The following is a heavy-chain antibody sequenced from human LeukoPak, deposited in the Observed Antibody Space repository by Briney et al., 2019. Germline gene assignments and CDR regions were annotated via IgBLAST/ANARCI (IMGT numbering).Heavy chain of an antibody. CDR2: IYHSGST. J-gene: IGHJ4*02. D-gene: IGHD6-13*01. Sequence: SETLSLTCDVSGGSISSHYWSWIRQPPGKGLEWIGYIYHSGSTNYNASLKSRVTISVDTSKNQFSLKLSSVTAADTAVYYCATGSSSWYQANWGQGTLVTVSS. CDR1: GGSISSHY. CDR3: ATGSSSWYQAN. V-gene: IGHV4-59*11.